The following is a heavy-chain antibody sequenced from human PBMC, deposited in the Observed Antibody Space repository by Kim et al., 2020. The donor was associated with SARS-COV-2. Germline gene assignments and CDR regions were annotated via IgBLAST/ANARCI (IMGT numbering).Heavy chain of an antibody. J-gene: IGHJ6*03. D-gene: IGHD3-3*01. CDR1: GGSFSGYY. CDR2: INHSGST. CDR3: ARGRLRPPYYDFWSGYNYMDV. Sequence: SETLSLTCAVYGGSFSGYYWSWIRQPPGKGLEWIGEINHSGSTNYNPSLKSRVTISVDTSKNQFSLKLSSVTAADTAVYYCARGRLRPPYYDFWSGYNYMDVWGKGTTVTVSS. V-gene: IGHV4-34*01.